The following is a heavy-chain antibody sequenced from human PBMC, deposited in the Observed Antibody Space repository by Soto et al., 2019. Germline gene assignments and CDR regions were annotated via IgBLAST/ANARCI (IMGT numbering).Heavy chain of an antibody. V-gene: IGHV3-7*01. Sequence: EVQLVESGGGLVQPGGSLGLSCAASGFTFSSYWMSWVRLAPGKGLEWVAHIKQSGSDRYYVDSVRGRFTISRDNAKNSLYLQMNILRVEDTAMYYCASVKSWAVSPWGQGTLVTVSS. CDR1: GFTFSSYW. J-gene: IGHJ5*02. CDR3: ASVKSWAVSP. D-gene: IGHD3-10*01. CDR2: IKQSGSDR.